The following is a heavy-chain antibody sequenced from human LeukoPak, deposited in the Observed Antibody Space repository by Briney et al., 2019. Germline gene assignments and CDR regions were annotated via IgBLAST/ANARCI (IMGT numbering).Heavy chain of an antibody. D-gene: IGHD6-13*01. J-gene: IGHJ4*02. Sequence: SSETLSLTCTVSGYSISGGYYWGWIRQPPGKGLEWIGSIYHSGSTYYNPSLKSRVTISVDTSKNQFSLKLSSVTAADTAVYYCARGIAAAGRLDYWGQGTLVTVSS. CDR2: IYHSGST. CDR1: GYSISGGYY. CDR3: ARGIAAAGRLDY. V-gene: IGHV4-38-2*02.